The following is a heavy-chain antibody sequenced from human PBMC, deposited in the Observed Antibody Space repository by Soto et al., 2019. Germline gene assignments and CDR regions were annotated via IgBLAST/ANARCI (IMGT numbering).Heavy chain of an antibody. CDR3: AKDNGIAAAGSLRDYYYGMDV. CDR2: ISGSGGST. D-gene: IGHD6-13*01. CDR1: GFTFSSYA. J-gene: IGHJ6*02. V-gene: IGHV3-23*01. Sequence: PGGSLRLSCAASGFTFSSYAMSWVRQAPGKGLEWVSAISGSGGSTYYADSVKGRFTISRDNSKNTLYLQMNSLRAEDTAVYYCAKDNGIAAAGSLRDYYYGMDVWGQGTTVTVSS.